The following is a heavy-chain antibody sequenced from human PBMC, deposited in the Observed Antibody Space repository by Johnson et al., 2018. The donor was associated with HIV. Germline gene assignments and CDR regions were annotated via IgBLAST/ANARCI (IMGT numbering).Heavy chain of an antibody. D-gene: IGHD2/OR15-2a*01. V-gene: IGHV3-20*04. J-gene: IGHJ3*02. CDR3: AKSLFSISWPYDAFDM. CDR2: INWNGGST. Sequence: VQLVESGGGLVQPGGSLRLSCAASGFTFDDYGMSWVRQAPGKGLEWVSGINWNGGSTGYADSVKGRFTISRDNSKNTLYLQMNSLRAEDTAVYYCAKSLFSISWPYDAFDMWGQGTMVTVS. CDR1: GFTFDDYG.